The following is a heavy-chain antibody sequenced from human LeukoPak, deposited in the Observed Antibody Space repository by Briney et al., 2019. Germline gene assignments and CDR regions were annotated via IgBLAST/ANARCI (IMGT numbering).Heavy chain of an antibody. CDR3: ALNYYDSSGYPNAFDI. CDR1: GFTFSDYY. Sequence: GGSLRLSCAASGFTFSDYYMSWIRQAPGKGLEWVSYISSSGSTIYYADSVKGRFTISRDNAKNSLYLQMNSLRAEDTAVYYCALNYYDSSGYPNAFDIWGQGTMVTVSS. J-gene: IGHJ3*02. V-gene: IGHV3-11*04. D-gene: IGHD3-22*01. CDR2: ISSSGSTI.